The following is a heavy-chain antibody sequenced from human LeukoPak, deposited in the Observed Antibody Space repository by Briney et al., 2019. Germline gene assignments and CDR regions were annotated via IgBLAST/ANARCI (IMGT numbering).Heavy chain of an antibody. J-gene: IGHJ3*02. D-gene: IGHD1-26*01. CDR2: IYPGDSDT. CDR3: ASLVGFTYAFDI. CDR1: GYSFTNYW. Sequence: GESLKISCKGSGYSFTNYWIGWVRQMPGRGLEWMGIIYPGDSDTRYSPSFQGQVTVSADKSISTAYLQWSSLKASDTAMYFCASLVGFTYAFDIWGQGTMVTVSS. V-gene: IGHV5-51*01.